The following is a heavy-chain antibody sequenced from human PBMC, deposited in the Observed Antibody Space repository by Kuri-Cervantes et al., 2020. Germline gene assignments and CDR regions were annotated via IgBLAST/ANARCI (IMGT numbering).Heavy chain of an antibody. Sequence: SVKVSCKASGGTFSSYAISWVRQAPGQGLEWMGGIIPIFGTANYAQKFQGRVTITADESTSTAYMELSSLRSEDTAAYYCARPSYCSSTSCLPGAFDIWGQGTMVTVSS. V-gene: IGHV1-69*13. CDR1: GGTFSSYA. D-gene: IGHD2-2*01. CDR3: ARPSYCSSTSCLPGAFDI. J-gene: IGHJ3*02. CDR2: IIPIFGTA.